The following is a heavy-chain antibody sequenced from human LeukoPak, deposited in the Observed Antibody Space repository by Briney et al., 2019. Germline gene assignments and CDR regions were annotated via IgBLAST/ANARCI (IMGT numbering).Heavy chain of an antibody. J-gene: IGHJ4*02. V-gene: IGHV4-59*01. Sequence: SETLSLTCTVSGGSISTYYWSWIRQPPGKGLEWIGYIYYSGSTNYNPSLKSRVIISVDTSKNQFSLKLSSLTAADTAVFYRARGDGYDLFDYWGQGTLVTVSS. CDR3: ARGDGYDLFDY. CDR2: IYYSGST. CDR1: GGSISTYY. D-gene: IGHD5-24*01.